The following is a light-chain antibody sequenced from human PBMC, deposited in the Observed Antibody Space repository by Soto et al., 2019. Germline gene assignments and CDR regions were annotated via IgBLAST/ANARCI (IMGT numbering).Light chain of an antibody. V-gene: IGKV1-39*01. Sequence: DIQMTQSPSSLSASVEDRVTITCRASQTITNHLNWYQQKPGKAPKLLIYAASTFQSGVPSRFTGGGSGTDFTLTISNLQPEDFATYYRQQTYSFPRTFGQGTKVEI. J-gene: IGKJ1*01. CDR2: AAS. CDR1: QTITNH. CDR3: QQTYSFPRT.